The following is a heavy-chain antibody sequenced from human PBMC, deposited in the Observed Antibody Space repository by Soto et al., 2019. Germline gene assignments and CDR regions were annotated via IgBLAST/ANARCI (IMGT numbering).Heavy chain of an antibody. Sequence: PGGSLRLSCAASGFTFSSYSMNWVRQAPGKGLEWVSSISSSSYIYYADSVKGRFTISRDNAKNSLYLQMNSLRAEDTAVYYCARVDLQPIFLGDYDILTGYYRADYYYYGMDVWGQGTTVTVSS. D-gene: IGHD3-9*01. V-gene: IGHV3-21*01. J-gene: IGHJ6*02. CDR1: GFTFSSYS. CDR3: ARVDLQPIFLGDYDILTGYYRADYYYYGMDV. CDR2: ISSSSYI.